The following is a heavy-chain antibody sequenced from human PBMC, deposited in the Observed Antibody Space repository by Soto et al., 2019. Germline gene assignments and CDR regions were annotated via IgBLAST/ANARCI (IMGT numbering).Heavy chain of an antibody. CDR1: GFTFSSYA. V-gene: IGHV3-23*01. D-gene: IGHD5-12*01. Sequence: EVQLLESGGGLVQPGGSLRLSCAASGFTFSSYAMSWVRQAPGKGLEWVSAITGSGGSTYYADSVKGRFTIARDNSKHTVYLKMNSPRAEGTAVYYCAKDRPQCLRFELAYWSQGPPVTVSS. CDR3: AKDRPQCLRFELAY. CDR2: ITGSGGST. J-gene: IGHJ4*02.